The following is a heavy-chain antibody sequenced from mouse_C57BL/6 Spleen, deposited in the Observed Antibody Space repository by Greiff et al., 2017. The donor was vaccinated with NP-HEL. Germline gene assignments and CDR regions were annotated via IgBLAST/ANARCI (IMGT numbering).Heavy chain of an antibody. D-gene: IGHD1-1*01. V-gene: IGHV1-22*01. Sequence: VQLQQSGPELVKPGASVKMSCKASGYTFTDYNMHWVKQSHGKSLEWIGYINPNNGGTSYNQKFKGKATLTVNKSSSTAYMELRSLTSEDSAVYYCAIPYYYGSSYSDYAMDYWGQGTSVTVSS. CDR1: GYTFTDYN. J-gene: IGHJ4*01. CDR2: INPNNGGT. CDR3: AIPYYYGSSYSDYAMDY.